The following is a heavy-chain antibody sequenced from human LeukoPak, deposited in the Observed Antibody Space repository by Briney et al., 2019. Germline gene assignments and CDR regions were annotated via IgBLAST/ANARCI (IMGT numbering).Heavy chain of an antibody. J-gene: IGHJ4*02. CDR1: GGSISSYY. CDR3: TRDGVSWILDY. Sequence: PSETLSLTCTVSGGSISSYYWSWIRQPPGKGLEWIGFVYYRGNTNYNPSLKSRVTISVDTSKNQFSLKLNSVTAADTAVYYCTRDGVSWILDYWGQGTLVTVSS. D-gene: IGHD3-16*01. CDR2: VYYRGNT. V-gene: IGHV4-59*01.